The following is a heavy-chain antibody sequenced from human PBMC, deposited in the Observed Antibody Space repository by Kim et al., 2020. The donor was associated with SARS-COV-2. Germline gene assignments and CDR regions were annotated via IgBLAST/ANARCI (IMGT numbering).Heavy chain of an antibody. D-gene: IGHD6-13*01. CDR3: ARGAYSSSWYGFSGWFDP. J-gene: IGHJ5*02. Sequence: LQSRVTISVDTSKTQFSLKLSSVTAADTAVYYCARGAYSSSWYGFSGWFDPWGQGTLVTVSS. V-gene: IGHV4-34*01.